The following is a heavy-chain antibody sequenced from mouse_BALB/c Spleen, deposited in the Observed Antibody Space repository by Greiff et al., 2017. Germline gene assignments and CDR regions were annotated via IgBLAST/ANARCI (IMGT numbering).Heavy chain of an antibody. CDR1: GYTFTDYA. CDR2: ISTYYGDA. V-gene: IGHV1S137*01. Sequence: QVQLKESGAELVRPGVSVKISCKGSGYTFTDYAMHWVKQSHAKSLEWIGVISTYYGDASYNQKFKGKATMTVDKSSSTAYMELARLTSEDSAIYYCARSRGVGDAMDYWGQGTSVTVSS. CDR3: ARSRGVGDAMDY. D-gene: IGHD1-1*01. J-gene: IGHJ4*01.